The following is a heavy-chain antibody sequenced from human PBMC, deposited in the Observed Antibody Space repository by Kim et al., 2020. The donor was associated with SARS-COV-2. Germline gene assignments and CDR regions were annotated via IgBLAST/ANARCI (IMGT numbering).Heavy chain of an antibody. CDR3: ARADSGYDHIWGGWSRPAF. D-gene: IGHD5-12*01. CDR1: GYSFTSYW. Sequence: GESLKISCKGSGYSFTSYWISWVRQMPGKGLEWMGRIDPSDSYTNYSPSFQGHVTISADKSISTAYLQWSSLKASDTAMYYCARADSGYDHIWGGWSRPAFWGQGTMVTVSS. J-gene: IGHJ3*01. CDR2: IDPSDSYT. V-gene: IGHV5-10-1*01.